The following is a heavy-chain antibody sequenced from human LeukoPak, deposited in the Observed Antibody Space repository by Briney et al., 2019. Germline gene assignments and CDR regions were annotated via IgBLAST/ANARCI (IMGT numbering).Heavy chain of an antibody. CDR1: GGSFSGYY. J-gene: IGHJ6*04. Sequence: SETLPLTCADYGGSFSGYYWRELRQPPGKGVEGMGEINHCGRTNYIPSLKSRVTISVDTSKNQFSLKLSFVTAADTAVYYCARGRVVPAADYYYYGMDVWGRGTTVTVSS. CDR3: ARGRVVPAADYYYYGMDV. V-gene: IGHV4-34*01. D-gene: IGHD2-2*01. CDR2: INHCGRT.